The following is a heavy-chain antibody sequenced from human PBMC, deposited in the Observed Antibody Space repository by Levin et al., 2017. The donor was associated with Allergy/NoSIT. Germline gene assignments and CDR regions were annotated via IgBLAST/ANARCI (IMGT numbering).Heavy chain of an antibody. V-gene: IGHV3-21*01. D-gene: IGHD3-10*01. J-gene: IGHJ6*02. CDR3: ASSLRNYYGMDV. CDR1: GFTFSSYS. CDR2: ISSSSSYI. Sequence: GESLKISCAASGFTFSSYSMNWVRQAPGKGLEWVSSISSSSSYIYYADSVKGRFTISRDNAKNSLYVQMNSLRVEDTAVYYCASSLRNYYGMDVWGQGTTVTVSS.